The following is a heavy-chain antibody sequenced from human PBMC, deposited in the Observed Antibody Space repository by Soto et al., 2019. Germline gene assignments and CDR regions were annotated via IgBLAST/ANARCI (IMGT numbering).Heavy chain of an antibody. Sequence: ASEKVSCKPSGYTLNTYYLHRVRQAPGQGLEWMGIIHPSGGGSTYVQKFRGRVTMTTDTSTSTAYMELRSLRSDDTAVYYCARDQEFPDYWGQGTLVTVSS. V-gene: IGHV1-46*02. CDR3: ARDQEFPDY. CDR1: GYTLNTYY. J-gene: IGHJ4*02. CDR2: IHPSGGGS.